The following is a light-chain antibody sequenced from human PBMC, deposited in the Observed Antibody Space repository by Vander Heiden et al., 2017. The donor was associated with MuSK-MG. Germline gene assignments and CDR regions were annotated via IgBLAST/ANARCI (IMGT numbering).Light chain of an antibody. CDR2: WAS. CDR3: HQYYIPPWT. J-gene: IGKJ1*01. V-gene: IGKV4-1*01. CDR1: QSILFSSNNQTY. Sequence: DIVMTQSPDSLALSMGERATINCKSSQSILFSSNNQTYLAWYQHKPGQPPKLLIYWASTRESGVPDRFSGSGSGTDFTLTISSLQAEDVAVYYCHQYYIPPWTFGQGTKVEIK.